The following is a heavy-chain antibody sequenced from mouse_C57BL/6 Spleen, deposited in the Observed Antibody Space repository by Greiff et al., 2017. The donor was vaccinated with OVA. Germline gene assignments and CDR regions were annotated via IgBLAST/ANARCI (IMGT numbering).Heavy chain of an antibody. D-gene: IGHD1-1*01. CDR3: ANYGSSYDAMDY. Sequence: EVKLVESGGGLVQPGGSLSLSCAASGFTFTDYYMSWVRQPPGKALEWLGFIRNKANGYTTEYSASVKGRFTISRDNSQSILYLQMNALRAEDSATYYCANYGSSYDAMDYWGQGTSVTVSS. J-gene: IGHJ4*01. CDR2: IRNKANGYTT. V-gene: IGHV7-3*01. CDR1: GFTFTDYY.